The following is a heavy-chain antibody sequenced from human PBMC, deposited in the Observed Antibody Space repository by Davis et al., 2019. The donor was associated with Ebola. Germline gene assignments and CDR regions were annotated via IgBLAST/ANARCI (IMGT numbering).Heavy chain of an antibody. CDR1: GFTFSDYY. Sequence: GGSLRLSCAASGFTFSDYYMSCIRQAPGKGLEWVSSIRSSDTTIYYSDPVKGRFTVSRDNAKNSLYLQMNSLRAEDTAVYYCARDKQSSWYGGMDVWGQGTTVTVSS. V-gene: IGHV3-11*01. CDR2: IRSSDTTI. D-gene: IGHD6-19*01. CDR3: ARDKQSSWYGGMDV. J-gene: IGHJ6*02.